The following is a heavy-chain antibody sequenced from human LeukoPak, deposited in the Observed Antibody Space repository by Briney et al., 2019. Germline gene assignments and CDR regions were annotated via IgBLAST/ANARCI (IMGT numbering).Heavy chain of an antibody. CDR1: GFTFSSYS. J-gene: IGHJ4*02. Sequence: GGSLRLSCAASGFTFSSYSMNWVRQAPGKGLEWVSSISSSSSYIYYADSVKGRFTISRDNAKNSLYLQMNSLRAEDTAVYYCARGVAGTVGIDYWGQGTLVTVSS. CDR2: ISSSSSYI. D-gene: IGHD6-19*01. CDR3: ARGVAGTVGIDY. V-gene: IGHV3-21*01.